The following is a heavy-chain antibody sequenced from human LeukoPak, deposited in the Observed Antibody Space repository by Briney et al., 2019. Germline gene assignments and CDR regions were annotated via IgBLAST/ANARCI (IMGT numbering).Heavy chain of an antibody. D-gene: IGHD2-21*02. CDR1: GFTFSSYA. CDR2: ISGSGGTT. J-gene: IGHJ4*02. V-gene: IGHV3-23*01. CDR3: ARDHDFAFDN. Sequence: GGSLRLSCAASGFTFSSYAMSWVRQAPGKGLEWVSAISGSGGTTDYADSVKGRFTISRDNAKNSLYLQLSSLRAEDTAVYYCARDHDFAFDNWGQGTLVTASS.